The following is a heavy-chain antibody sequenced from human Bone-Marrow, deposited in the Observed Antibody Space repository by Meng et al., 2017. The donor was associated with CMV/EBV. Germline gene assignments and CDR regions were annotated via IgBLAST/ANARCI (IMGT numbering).Heavy chain of an antibody. D-gene: IGHD3-16*02. Sequence: SQTLSLTCTVSGYSISSNYYWGWIRQPPGVGLWWIGSIYHSGRTYYNPSLKSRVTISVDTSKNQLSLKLSPVTAADTAVYSCATVGPISGVSFWGQGTLVTVSS. CDR3: ATVGPISGVSF. CDR1: GYSISSNYY. J-gene: IGHJ4*02. CDR2: IYHSGRT. V-gene: IGHV4-38-2*02.